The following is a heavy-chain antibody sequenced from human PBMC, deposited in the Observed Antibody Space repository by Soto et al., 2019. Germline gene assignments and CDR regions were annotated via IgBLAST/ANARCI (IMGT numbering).Heavy chain of an antibody. D-gene: IGHD3-16*01. CDR2: FYYSGST. J-gene: IGHJ3*02. CDR3: ARDIYSYGSVGTPDI. Sequence: SETLSLTCSASRDSVSRGSYYWSWIRQPPGKGLEWIGYFYYSGSTKYNPSLKSRVTTSVDMSKNQFSLKLTSVTAADTAVYYCARDIYSYGSVGTPDIWGQGTMVT. V-gene: IGHV4-61*01. CDR1: RDSVSRGSYY.